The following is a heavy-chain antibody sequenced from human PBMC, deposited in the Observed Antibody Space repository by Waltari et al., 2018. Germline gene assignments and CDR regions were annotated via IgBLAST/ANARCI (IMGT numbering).Heavy chain of an antibody. J-gene: IGHJ3*01. CDR2: IKYDASEK. D-gene: IGHD5-18*01. CDR3: ARDHVYTYGTGWDAPDF. Sequence: EVQLVESGGGLVQPGGSLRLSCAASGFTFTTYWMSWVRQAPGKGLEWVANIKYDASEKYYVDSVKGRFTISRDNAKNSLDLQMNSLRVEDTAMYYCARDHVYTYGTGWDAPDFLGQGTMVTV. CDR1: GFTFTTYW. V-gene: IGHV3-7*01.